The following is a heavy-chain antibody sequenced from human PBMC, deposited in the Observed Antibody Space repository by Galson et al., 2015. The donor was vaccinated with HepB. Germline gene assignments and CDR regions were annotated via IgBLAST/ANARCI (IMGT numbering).Heavy chain of an antibody. CDR2: IGIAGDT. D-gene: IGHD6-19*01. CDR3: ARQAVAGSDSAFDI. J-gene: IGHJ3*02. CDR1: GFTFSSYS. Sequence: SLRLSCAASGFTFSSYSMNWVRQATGKGLEWVSGIGIAGDTYYPDSVRGRFTISRGNAKNSLYLQMNSLRAGDTAVYYCARQAVAGSDSAFDIWGQGTMVTVSS. V-gene: IGHV3-13*01.